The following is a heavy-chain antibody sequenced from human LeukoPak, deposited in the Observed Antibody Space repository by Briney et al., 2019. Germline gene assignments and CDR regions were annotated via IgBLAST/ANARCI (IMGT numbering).Heavy chain of an antibody. Sequence: KTGGSLRLSCVASGFTFSNAWMNWVRQAPGKGLEWVGRIKSKTDGGTTDYAAPVKGRFTISRDDSENTVYPQMNSLKTEDTAVYYCTTYPNWNDRHWGQGTLVTVSS. CDR1: GFTFSNAW. D-gene: IGHD1-1*01. CDR2: IKSKTDGGTT. J-gene: IGHJ4*02. V-gene: IGHV3-15*01. CDR3: TTYPNWNDRH.